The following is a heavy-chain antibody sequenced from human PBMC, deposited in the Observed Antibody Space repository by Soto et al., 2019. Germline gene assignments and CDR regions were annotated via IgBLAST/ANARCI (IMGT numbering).Heavy chain of an antibody. CDR2: IYWDDDK. CDR1: GFSLSTSGVV. CDR3: AHTRYCGGCSCYSRYCFDY. D-gene: IGHD2-15*01. V-gene: IGHV2-5*02. Sequence: QMTLKESGPTLVRPTQTLTLTCTFSGFSLSTSGVVVGWIRQPPGKALEWLALIYWDDDKRYSPSLKSRLTITKYTSKNQVGLTMTNIDPVDTATYYCAHTRYCGGCSCYSRYCFDYWGQGTLVTVSS. J-gene: IGHJ4*02.